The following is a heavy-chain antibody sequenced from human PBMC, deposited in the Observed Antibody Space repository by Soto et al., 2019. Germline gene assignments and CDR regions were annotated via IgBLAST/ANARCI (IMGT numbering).Heavy chain of an antibody. CDR2: IYYSGST. Sequence: SETLSLTCTVSGGSISNGAYYWSWIRQPPGKGLEWIGYIYYSGSTNYNPSLKSRVTISVDTSKNQFSLKLSSVTAADTAVYYCARRYGGNFDYWGQGTLVTVSS. V-gene: IGHV4-61*08. CDR1: GGSISNGAYY. CDR3: ARRYGGNFDY. J-gene: IGHJ4*02. D-gene: IGHD1-26*01.